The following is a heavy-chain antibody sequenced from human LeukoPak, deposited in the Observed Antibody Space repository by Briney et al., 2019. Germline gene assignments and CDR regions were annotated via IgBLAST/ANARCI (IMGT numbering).Heavy chain of an antibody. D-gene: IGHD3-10*01. Sequence: SETLSLTCTVSGGSISTSDRYWGWLRQPPGKGLEWIGSIYYSGITYRNPSLKSRVTISVDTSKNQFSLRLSSVTAADTAVYYCARHQEAMVRGVLYYMDVWGKGTTVTISS. CDR3: ARHQEAMVRGVLYYMDV. CDR1: GGSISTSDRY. CDR2: IYYSGIT. J-gene: IGHJ6*03. V-gene: IGHV4-39*01.